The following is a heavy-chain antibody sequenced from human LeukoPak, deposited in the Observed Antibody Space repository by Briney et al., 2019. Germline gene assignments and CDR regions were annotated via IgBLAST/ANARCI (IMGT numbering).Heavy chain of an antibody. V-gene: IGHV3-23*01. CDR2: ISGSGGST. J-gene: IGHJ4*02. CDR1: GFTFSSYA. Sequence: SGGSLRLSCAASGFTFSSYAMSWVCQAPGKGLEWVSAISGSGGSTYYADSVKGRFTISRDNSKNTLYLQMNSLRAEDTAVYYCAKDQGKGGTMVRGEGSGTFDYWGQGTLVTVSS. D-gene: IGHD3-10*01. CDR3: AKDQGKGGTMVRGEGSGTFDY.